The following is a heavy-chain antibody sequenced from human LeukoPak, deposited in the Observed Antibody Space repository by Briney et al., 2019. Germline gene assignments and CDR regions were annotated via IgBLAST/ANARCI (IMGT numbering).Heavy chain of an antibody. Sequence: AAVTVTRKCSGSTFTSYGITWVRQPPAQGMERMGWISAYNGNTNDAQKHQGRVTMTTDTSTSTAYMELRSLRSDDTAVYYCARDHYYYYCGMDVWGQGTTVTVSS. V-gene: IGHV1-18*01. CDR3: ARDHYYYYCGMDV. J-gene: IGHJ6*02. CDR2: ISAYNGNT. CDR1: GSTFTSYG.